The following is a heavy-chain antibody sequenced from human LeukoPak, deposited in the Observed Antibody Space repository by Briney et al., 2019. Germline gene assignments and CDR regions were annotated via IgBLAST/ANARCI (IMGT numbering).Heavy chain of an antibody. Sequence: GASVKVSCKASGGTFSSYAISWVRQAPGQGLEWMGRIIPILGIANCAQKFQGRVTITADKSTSTAYMELSSLRSEDTAVYYCARGSHSSSWYYFDYWGQGTLVTVSS. D-gene: IGHD6-13*01. CDR2: IIPILGIA. J-gene: IGHJ4*02. CDR3: ARGSHSSSWYYFDY. CDR1: GGTFSSYA. V-gene: IGHV1-69*04.